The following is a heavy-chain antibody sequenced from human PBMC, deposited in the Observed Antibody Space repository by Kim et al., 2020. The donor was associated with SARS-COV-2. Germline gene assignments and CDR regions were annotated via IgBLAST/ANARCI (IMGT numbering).Heavy chain of an antibody. CDR3: ARDMYYYGSGGLDY. J-gene: IGHJ4*02. V-gene: IGHV1-3*01. Sequence: SQKFQGRVTITRDTSASTAYMELSSLRSEDTAVYYCARDMYYYGSGGLDYWGQGTLVTVSS. D-gene: IGHD3-10*01.